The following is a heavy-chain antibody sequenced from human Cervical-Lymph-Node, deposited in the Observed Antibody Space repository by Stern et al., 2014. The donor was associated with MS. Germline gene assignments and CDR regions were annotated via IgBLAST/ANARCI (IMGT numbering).Heavy chain of an antibody. CDR2: ISGYKGNT. V-gene: IGHV1-18*01. D-gene: IGHD5-18*01. J-gene: IGHJ6*02. Sequence: QVQLVQPGTEVKKPRASVKVSCKASGDTFGTYGVNWVRQAPGQRLEWLGWISGYKGNTNYAQRLQGRVTLTTDTSTTTAYMELRSLRSDDTAVYYCAIMGTNGIDVWGQGTTVTVSS. CDR1: GDTFGTYG. CDR3: AIMGTNGIDV.